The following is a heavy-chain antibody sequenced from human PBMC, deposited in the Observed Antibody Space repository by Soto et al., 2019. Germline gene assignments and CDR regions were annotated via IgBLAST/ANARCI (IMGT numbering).Heavy chain of an antibody. Sequence: QVQLVESGGGVVQPGRSLRLSCAASGFTFSSYGMHWVRQAPGKGLEWVAVISYDGSNKYYADSVKGRFTISRDNTKNTLDLQMNSLRAEDTAVYSWAKRYSYSVCDYWGQGTLVTVSS. D-gene: IGHD5-18*01. CDR3: AKRYSYSVCDY. J-gene: IGHJ4*02. V-gene: IGHV3-30*18. CDR1: GFTFSSYG. CDR2: ISYDGSNK.